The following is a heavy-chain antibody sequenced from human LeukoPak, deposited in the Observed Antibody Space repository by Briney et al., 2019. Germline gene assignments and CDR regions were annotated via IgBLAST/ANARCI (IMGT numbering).Heavy chain of an antibody. CDR2: ISAYNGNT. Sequence: ASVKVSCKASGYTFTSYGISWVRQAPGQGLEWMGWISAYNGNTNYAQKLQGRVTMTTDTSTSTAYMELRSLRSDDTAVYYCARDASITIFGVVIKGPLLLSWFDPWGQGTLVTVSS. V-gene: IGHV1-18*01. CDR3: ARDASITIFGVVIKGPLLLSWFDP. J-gene: IGHJ5*02. D-gene: IGHD3-3*01. CDR1: GYTFTSYG.